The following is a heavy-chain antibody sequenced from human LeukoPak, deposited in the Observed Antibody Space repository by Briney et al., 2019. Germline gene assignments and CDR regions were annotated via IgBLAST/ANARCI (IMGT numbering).Heavy chain of an antibody. CDR2: ISGSGGST. J-gene: IGHJ4*02. Sequence: GGSLRLSCAASGFTFSSYAMSWVRQAPGKGLEWVSAISGSGGSTYYADSVKGRFTISRDNSENTLYLQMNSLRAEDTAVYYCAKDPLSHYDFWSDPPSDYWGQGTLVTVSS. CDR3: AKDPLSHYDFWSDPPSDY. CDR1: GFTFSSYA. D-gene: IGHD3-3*01. V-gene: IGHV3-23*01.